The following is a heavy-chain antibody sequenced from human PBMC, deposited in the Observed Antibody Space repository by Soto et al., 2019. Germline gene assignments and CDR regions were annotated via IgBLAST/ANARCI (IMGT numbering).Heavy chain of an antibody. CDR1: GYTFTSYY. Sequence: ASVKVSCKASGYTFTSYYMHWVRQAPGQGLEWKGIINPSGGSTSYAQKFQGRVTITRDTSTSTVYMELSSLKTEDTAVYYCASNYDSSGYLFQHWGQGTLVTVSS. V-gene: IGHV1-46*01. CDR3: ASNYDSSGYLFQH. J-gene: IGHJ1*01. D-gene: IGHD3-22*01. CDR2: INPSGGST.